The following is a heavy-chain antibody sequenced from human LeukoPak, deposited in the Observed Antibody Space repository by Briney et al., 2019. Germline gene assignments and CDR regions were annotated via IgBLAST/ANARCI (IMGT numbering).Heavy chain of an antibody. CDR2: FYYSENT. CDR3: ARAGSSSSDD. D-gene: IGHD6-6*01. V-gene: IGHV4-30-4*01. Sequence: PSETLSLTCTVSGGSISSGDYYWSWIRERPGKDLEWIGYFYYSENTYYNPSLKSRVTISVDASKNQFSLKQSSVTAADTAVYYCARAGSSSSDDWGQGTLVTVSS. CDR1: GGSISSGDYY. J-gene: IGHJ4*02.